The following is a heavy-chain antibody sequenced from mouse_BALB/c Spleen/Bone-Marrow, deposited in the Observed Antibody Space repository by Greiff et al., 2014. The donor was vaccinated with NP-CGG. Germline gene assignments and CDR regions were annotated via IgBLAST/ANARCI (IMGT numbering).Heavy chain of an antibody. Sequence: QVQLKQSGAELAKPGASVKMSCKASGYTFTSYWMHWVKQRPGQGLEWIGYINPSTGYTEYNQKFKDKATLTADKSSSTAYMQLSSLTSEDSAVYYCARSEGYYEWSAYWGQGTLVTVSA. CDR3: ARSEGYYEWSAY. J-gene: IGHJ3*01. CDR2: INPSTGYT. V-gene: IGHV1-7*01. D-gene: IGHD2-3*01. CDR1: GYTFTSYW.